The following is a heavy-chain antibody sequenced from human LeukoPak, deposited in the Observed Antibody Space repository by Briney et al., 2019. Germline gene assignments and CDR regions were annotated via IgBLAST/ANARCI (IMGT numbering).Heavy chain of an antibody. CDR2: INPNSGGT. V-gene: IGHV1-2*06. CDR3: ARDRRSGFDI. CDR1: GYTFTCYY. D-gene: IGHD6-25*01. J-gene: IGHJ3*02. Sequence: ASVKVSCKASGYTFTCYYMHWVRQAPGQGLEWRGRINPNSGGTNYAQKFQGRGTMTRDTSISTAYMELSRLRSDDTAVYYCARDRRSGFDIWGQGTMVTVSS.